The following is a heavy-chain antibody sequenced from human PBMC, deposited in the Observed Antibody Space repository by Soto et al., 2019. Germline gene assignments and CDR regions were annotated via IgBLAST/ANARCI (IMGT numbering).Heavy chain of an antibody. CDR3: AKVKGYFDWLSEDYFDY. CDR2: VSKSGLDT. J-gene: IGHJ4*02. CDR1: GVTFSSYA. V-gene: IGHV3-23*01. Sequence: PGGSLRLSCVASGVTFSSYAMSWVRQAPGKGLEWVSAVSKSGLDTNYADFVKGRFTTSRDNSKNTLYLQMNSLRAEDTAVYYCAKVKGYFDWLSEDYFDYWGQGTLVTVSS. D-gene: IGHD3-9*01.